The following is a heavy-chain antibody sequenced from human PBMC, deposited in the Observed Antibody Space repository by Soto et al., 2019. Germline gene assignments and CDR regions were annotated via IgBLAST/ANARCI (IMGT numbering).Heavy chain of an antibody. CDR2: INPSGGST. CDR1: GYTFTTYA. D-gene: IGHD3-3*01. CDR3: ARDHYDFWSGYSVYYYYYMDV. J-gene: IGHJ6*03. V-gene: IGHV1-46*03. Sequence: ASVKVSCKASGYTFTTYAIHWVRQAPGQGLEWMGRINPSGGSTRYAQRFQGRVTITRDTSTSTVYMELSSLRSEDTAVYYCARDHYDFWSGYSVYYYYYMDVWGKGTTVTVSS.